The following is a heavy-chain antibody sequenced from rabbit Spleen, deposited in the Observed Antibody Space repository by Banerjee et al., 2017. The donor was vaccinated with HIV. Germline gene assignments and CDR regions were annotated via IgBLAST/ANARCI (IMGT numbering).Heavy chain of an antibody. CDR3: ARGSAAMTMVITGYYLNL. CDR2: IYPDGSGST. D-gene: IGHD2-1*01. CDR1: RFSFSSNYY. J-gene: IGHJ4*01. V-gene: IGHV1S40*01. Sequence: QSLEESGGDMVKPGASLTLTCTASRFSFSSNYYICWVRQAPGKGPEWIGCIYPDGSGSTAYASWAKGRFTISKTSSTTVTLQMTSLTAADTATYFCARGSAAMTMVITGYYLNLWGPGTLVTVS.